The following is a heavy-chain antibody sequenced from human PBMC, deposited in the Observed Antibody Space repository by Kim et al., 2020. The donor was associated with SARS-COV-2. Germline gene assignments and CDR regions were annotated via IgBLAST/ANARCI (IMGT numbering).Heavy chain of an antibody. CDR2: IYYSGST. D-gene: IGHD3-22*01. CDR1: GGSISSGGYY. Sequence: SETLSLTCTVSGGSISSGGYYWSWIRQHPGKGLEWIGYIYYSGSTYYNPSLKSRVTISVDTSKNQFSLKLSSVTAADTAVYYCAVGFKDYYDSSGYYGYWGQGTLVTVSS. V-gene: IGHV4-31*03. J-gene: IGHJ4*02. CDR3: AVGFKDYYDSSGYYGY.